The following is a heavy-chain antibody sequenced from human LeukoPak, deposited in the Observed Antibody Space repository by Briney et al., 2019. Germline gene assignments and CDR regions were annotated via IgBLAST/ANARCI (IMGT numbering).Heavy chain of an antibody. Sequence: SETLSLTCTVSGYSISSGYYWGWIRQPPGKGLEWIGSIYHSGSTYYNPSLKSRVTISVDTSKNQFSLKLSSVTAADTAVYYCATLGCNSPSCRSSDYWGQGTLVTVSS. V-gene: IGHV4-38-2*02. D-gene: IGHD2-2*01. CDR3: ATLGCNSPSCRSSDY. CDR1: GYSISSGYY. J-gene: IGHJ4*02. CDR2: IYHSGST.